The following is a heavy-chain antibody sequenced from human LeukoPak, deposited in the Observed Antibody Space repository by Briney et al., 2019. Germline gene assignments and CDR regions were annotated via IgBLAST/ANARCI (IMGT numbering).Heavy chain of an antibody. J-gene: IGHJ5*02. V-gene: IGHV1-46*03. CDR2: INPSGSST. D-gene: IGHD1-20*01. Sequence: ASVKVSCKASKYTFTNYYIHWVRQAPGQGLEWMGLINPSGSSTSYAQRFQGRVTMTRDTSTSTVYMELSSLRSEDTAVYYCARVALNWSFDPWGQGTLVTVSP. CDR3: ARVALNWSFDP. CDR1: KYTFTNYY.